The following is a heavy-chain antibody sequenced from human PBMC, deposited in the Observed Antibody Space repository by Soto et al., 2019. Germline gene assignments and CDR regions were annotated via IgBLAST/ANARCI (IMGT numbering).Heavy chain of an antibody. D-gene: IGHD5-12*01. J-gene: IGHJ6*02. CDR2: INPNSGVA. CDR1: GYTFTAYY. Sequence: VELVQSGAEVEKPGAAVRISCKTSGYTFTAYYIHWVRQAPGQGLEWMGWINPNSGVANYAQKFQGRVTMTRETSISTVYMELTKMRSEDTTIYCWARQGSGSEYPQYFYYGMDVWGQGTTAAASS. V-gene: IGHV1-2*02. CDR3: ARQGSGSEYPQYFYYGMDV.